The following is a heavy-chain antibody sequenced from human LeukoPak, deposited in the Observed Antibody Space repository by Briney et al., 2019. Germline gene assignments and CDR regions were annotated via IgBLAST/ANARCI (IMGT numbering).Heavy chain of an antibody. J-gene: IGHJ4*02. V-gene: IGHV3-23*01. CDR1: GFTFSSYA. Sequence: GGSLRLSCAASGFTFSSYAMSWVRQAPGKGLEWVSAISGSGGSTYYADSVKGRFTISRDDSKNTLYLQMNSLRAEDTAVYYCAKDLLERVYSDHWGQGTLVTVSS. D-gene: IGHD1-1*01. CDR2: ISGSGGST. CDR3: AKDLLERVYSDH.